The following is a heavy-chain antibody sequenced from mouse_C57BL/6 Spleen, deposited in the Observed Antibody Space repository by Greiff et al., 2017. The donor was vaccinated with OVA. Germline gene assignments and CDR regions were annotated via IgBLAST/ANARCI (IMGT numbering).Heavy chain of an antibody. V-gene: IGHV1-61*01. J-gene: IGHJ3*01. D-gene: IGHD3-2*02. CDR2: IYPSDSET. Sequence: QVQLQQPGAELVRPGSSVKLSCKASGYTFTSYWMDWVKQRPGQGLEWIGNIYPSDSETHYNQKFKDKATLPVDKSSSTAYMQLSSLTSEDSAVYYSARGDSSGYGFAYWGQGTLVTVSA. CDR3: ARGDSSGYGFAY. CDR1: GYTFTSYW.